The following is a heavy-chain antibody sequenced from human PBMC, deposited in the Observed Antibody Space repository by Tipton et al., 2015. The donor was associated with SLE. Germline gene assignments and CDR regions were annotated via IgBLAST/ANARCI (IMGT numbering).Heavy chain of an antibody. CDR3: ARGRGAATSHPAEYFQH. CDR2: IYYSGST. D-gene: IGHD2-15*01. V-gene: IGHV4-59*01. J-gene: IGHJ1*01. CDR1: GGSISSYY. Sequence: LRLSCTVSGGSISSYYWSWIRQPPGKGLEWIGYIYYSGSTNYNPSLKSRVTISVDTSKNQFSLKLSSVTAADTAVYYCARGRGAATSHPAEYFQHWGQGTLVTVSS.